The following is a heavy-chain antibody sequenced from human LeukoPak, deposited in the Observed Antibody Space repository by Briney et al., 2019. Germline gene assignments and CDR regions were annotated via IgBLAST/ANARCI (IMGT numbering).Heavy chain of an antibody. CDR3: ARALSDYDILTGYTYYYYGMDV. Sequence: GASVKLSCKASGRTFSSYAISWVRQAPGQGLEWMGRIIPILGIANYAQKFQGRVTITADKSTSTAYMERSSLRSEDTAVYYCARALSDYDILTGYTYYYYGMDVWGQGTTVTVSS. CDR2: IIPILGIA. V-gene: IGHV1-69*04. D-gene: IGHD3-9*01. CDR1: GRTFSSYA. J-gene: IGHJ6*02.